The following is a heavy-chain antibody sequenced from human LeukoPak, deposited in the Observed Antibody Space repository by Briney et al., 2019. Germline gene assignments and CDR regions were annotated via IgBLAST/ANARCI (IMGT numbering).Heavy chain of an antibody. J-gene: IGHJ4*02. CDR3: AKQLGFCGNGGVFSPS. CDR1: GFTFSSYA. D-gene: IGHD2-8*01. CDR2: ISGSGGST. Sequence: GGSLRLSCAASGFTFSSYAMSWVRQAPGKGLEWVSAISGSGGSTYYADSVKGRFTISRDNSKSTLCLQMNSLRAEDTAVYYCAKQLGFCGNGGVFSPSGGQGPRVPVPS. V-gene: IGHV3-23*01.